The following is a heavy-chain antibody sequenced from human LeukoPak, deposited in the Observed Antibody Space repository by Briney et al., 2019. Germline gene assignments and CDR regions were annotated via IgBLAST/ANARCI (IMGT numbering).Heavy chain of an antibody. J-gene: IGHJ4*02. CDR2: ISAYNGNT. D-gene: IGHD3-16*02. CDR3: ARGGNDYVWGSYRFIDY. Sequence: GASVKVSCKASGYTFTSYVISWVRQAPGQGLEWMGWISAYNGNTNYAQKLQGRVTMTTDTSTSTAYMELRSLRSDDTAAYYCARGGNDYVWGSYRFIDYWGQGTLVTVSS. CDR1: GYTFTSYV. V-gene: IGHV1-18*01.